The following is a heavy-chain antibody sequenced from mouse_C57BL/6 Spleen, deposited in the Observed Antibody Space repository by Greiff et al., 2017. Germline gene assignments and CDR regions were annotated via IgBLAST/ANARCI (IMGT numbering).Heavy chain of an antibody. J-gene: IGHJ3*01. CDR2: ISSGSSTI. CDR3: ARDGSSYEFAY. Sequence: EVMLVESGGGLVKPGGSLKLSCAASGFTFSDYGMHWVRQAPEKGLEWVAYISSGSSTIYYADTVKGRFTISRDNAKNTLFLQMTSLRSEDTAMYYCARDGSSYEFAYWGQGTLVTVSA. CDR1: GFTFSDYG. V-gene: IGHV5-17*01. D-gene: IGHD1-1*01.